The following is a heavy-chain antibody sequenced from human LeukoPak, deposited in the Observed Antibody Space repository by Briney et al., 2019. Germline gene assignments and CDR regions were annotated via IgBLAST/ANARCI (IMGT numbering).Heavy chain of an antibody. Sequence: ASVKVSCKASGGTFSSYAISWVRQAPGQGLEWMGGIIPIFGTANYAQKFQGRVTITTDESTSTACMELSSLRSEDTAVYYCARALRGYSGFHYYYYYMDVWGKGTTVTVSS. CDR1: GGTFSSYA. D-gene: IGHD5-12*01. CDR2: IIPIFGTA. J-gene: IGHJ6*03. CDR3: ARALRGYSGFHYYYYYMDV. V-gene: IGHV1-69*05.